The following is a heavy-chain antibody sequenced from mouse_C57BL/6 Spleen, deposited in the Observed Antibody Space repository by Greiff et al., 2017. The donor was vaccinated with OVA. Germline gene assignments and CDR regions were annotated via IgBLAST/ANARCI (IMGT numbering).Heavy chain of an antibody. CDR1: GYTFTSYW. J-gene: IGHJ2*01. Sequence: QVQLQQPGAELVRPGSSVKLSCKASGYTFTSYWMDWVKQRPGQGLEWIGNIYPSDSETHYNQKFKDKATLTVDKSSSTAYMQLSSLTSEDSAVYYCARDPTGYFDYWGQGTTLTVSS. V-gene: IGHV1-61*01. CDR2: IYPSDSET. D-gene: IGHD1-1*01. CDR3: ARDPTGYFDY.